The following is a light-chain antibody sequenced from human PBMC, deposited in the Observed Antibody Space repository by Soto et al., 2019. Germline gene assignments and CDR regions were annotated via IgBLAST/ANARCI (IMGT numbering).Light chain of an antibody. CDR3: MQRIDFPFA. CDR2: WAS. CDR1: QSVLYNSNNKNY. Sequence: DIVMTQSPDSLAVSLGERTTINCKSSQSVLYNSNNKNYLAWYQQKPGQPPKLLIYWASTRESGVPDRFSGSGSGTDFTLTISSLQAEDVGVYYCMQRIDFPFAFGPGTKVDIK. J-gene: IGKJ3*01. V-gene: IGKV4-1*01.